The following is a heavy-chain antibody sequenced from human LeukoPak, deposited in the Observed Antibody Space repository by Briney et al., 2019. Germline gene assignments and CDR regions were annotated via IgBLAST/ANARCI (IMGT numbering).Heavy chain of an antibody. Sequence: SVKDSRQSTLYTFTGHPMHGVRPPRGRGGEGMGWINPNSGGTNYAPKFQGRVTMTRDTSISTAYMELSRLRSDDTAVYYCARVENFWSGYDLAWFDPWGQGTLVTVSS. CDR1: LYTFTGHP. J-gene: IGHJ5*02. CDR2: INPNSGGT. D-gene: IGHD3-3*01. CDR3: ARVENFWSGYDLAWFDP. V-gene: IGHV1-2*02.